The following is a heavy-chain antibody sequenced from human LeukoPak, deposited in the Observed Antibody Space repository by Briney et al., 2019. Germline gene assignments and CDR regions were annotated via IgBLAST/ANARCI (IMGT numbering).Heavy chain of an antibody. CDR3: ARVSIRGPHVKFDY. J-gene: IGHJ4*02. V-gene: IGHV4-38-2*02. D-gene: IGHD5/OR15-5a*01. Sequence: PSETLSLTRTLSRYSLTSVYWARSPEPPGHGVEWIGSIYHGGDTLYNPSLQSRVSISVLTSKNHFSLKVSSVTAADTAVYYCARVSIRGPHVKFDYWGPGTLVSVSS. CDR1: RYSLTSVY. CDR2: IYHGGDT.